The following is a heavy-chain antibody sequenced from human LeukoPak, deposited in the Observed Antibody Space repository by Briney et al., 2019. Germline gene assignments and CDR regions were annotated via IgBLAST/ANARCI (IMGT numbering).Heavy chain of an antibody. J-gene: IGHJ4*02. CDR1: GFTFSSYG. Sequence: GSLRLSCAASGFTFSSYGMHWVRQAPGKGLEWVAVIWYDGSNKYYADSVKGRFTISRDNSKNTLYLQMNSLRAEDTAVYYCARVVWGSYRSSGDWGQGTLVTVSS. CDR3: ARVVWGSYRSSGD. V-gene: IGHV3-33*01. CDR2: IWYDGSNK. D-gene: IGHD3-16*02.